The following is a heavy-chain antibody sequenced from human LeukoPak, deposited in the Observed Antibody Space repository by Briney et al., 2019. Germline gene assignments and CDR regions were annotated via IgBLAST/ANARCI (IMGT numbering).Heavy chain of an antibody. CDR3: ARAFSTGYHSYDAFDI. CDR2: MNPNSGNT. J-gene: IGHJ3*02. CDR1: GNTFTSYD. V-gene: IGHV1-8*01. D-gene: IGHD3-9*01. Sequence: ASVKVSCKASGNTFTSYDINWVRRATGQGLESMRWMNPNSGNTGFAQKFQGRVSMTRNTSITTAYMELSSLRSEDTAVYYCARAFSTGYHSYDAFDIWGQGTMVTVSS.